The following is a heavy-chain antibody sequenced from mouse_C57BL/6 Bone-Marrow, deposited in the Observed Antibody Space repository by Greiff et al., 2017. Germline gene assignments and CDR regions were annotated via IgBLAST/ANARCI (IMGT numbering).Heavy chain of an antibody. Sequence: QVQLQQPGAELVKPGASVKLSCKASGYTFTSYWMQWVKQRPGQGLEWIGEIDPSDSYTNYNQKFKGKATLTVDTSSSTAYMQLSSLTSEDSAVYDCARSLDRSGYVGFDYWGRGTLVTVSA. V-gene: IGHV1-50*01. D-gene: IGHD3-2*02. CDR1: GYTFTSYW. CDR2: IDPSDSYT. CDR3: ARSLDRSGYVGFDY. J-gene: IGHJ3*01.